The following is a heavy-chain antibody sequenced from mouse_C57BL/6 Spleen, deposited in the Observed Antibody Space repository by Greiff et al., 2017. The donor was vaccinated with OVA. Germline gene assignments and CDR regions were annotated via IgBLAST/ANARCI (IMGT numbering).Heavy chain of an antibody. V-gene: IGHV1-52*01. J-gene: IGHJ2*01. D-gene: IGHD2-4*01. CDR1: GYTFTSYW. CDR2: IDPSDSET. Sequence: VQLQQSGAELVRPGSSVKLSCKASGYTFTSYWMHWVKQRPIQGLEWIGNIDPSDSETHYNQKFKDKATLTVDKSSSTAYMQLSSLTSEDSAVYYCARSYYDYSFDYWGQGTTLTVSS. CDR3: ARSYYDYSFDY.